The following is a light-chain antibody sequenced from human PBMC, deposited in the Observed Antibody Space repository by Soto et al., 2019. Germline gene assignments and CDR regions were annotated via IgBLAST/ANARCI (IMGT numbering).Light chain of an antibody. V-gene: IGKV1-33*01. CDR3: QQYDNLYT. J-gene: IGKJ2*01. CDR1: QDISNY. CDR2: DAS. Sequence: DLQMTQSPSSLSASVGDRVTITCQASQDISNYLNWYQQKPGKAPKLLIYDASNLETGVPSRFSGSGSGTDFTFTISSLQPEDIATYYCQQYDNLYTFGQGTKLAIK.